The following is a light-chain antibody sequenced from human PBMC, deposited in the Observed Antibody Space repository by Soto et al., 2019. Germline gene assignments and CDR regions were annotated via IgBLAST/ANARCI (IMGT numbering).Light chain of an antibody. J-gene: IGKJ1*01. CDR3: QQYGSSIKT. V-gene: IGKV3-20*01. Sequence: EIVLTQFPATLSLSPGERATLSCRASQSVSSNYLAWYQQRPGQPLNLLIFGASNRAPGIPDRFSGSGSGTNFTLTISRLEPEDFAVYYCQQYGSSIKTFGQGTKVDIK. CDR2: GAS. CDR1: QSVSSNY.